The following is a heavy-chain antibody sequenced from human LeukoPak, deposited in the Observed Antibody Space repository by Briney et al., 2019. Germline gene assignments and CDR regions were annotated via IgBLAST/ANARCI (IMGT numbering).Heavy chain of an antibody. CDR1: GFTFSSSA. CDR2: VSGSGGTT. J-gene: IGHJ4*02. V-gene: IGHV3-23*01. CDR3: AKDGGLWVSAHWGDS. D-gene: IGHD7-27*01. Sequence: GGSLRLSCVASGFTFSSSAMSWVRQAPGQGLEWVSAVSGSGGTTYYADSVKGRFTVSRDNSKNTLFLQMNSLRAEDTAVYYCAKDGGLWVSAHWGDSWGRGTLVTVSS.